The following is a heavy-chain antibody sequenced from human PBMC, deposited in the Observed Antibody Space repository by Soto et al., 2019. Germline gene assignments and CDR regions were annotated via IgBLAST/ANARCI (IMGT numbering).Heavy chain of an antibody. V-gene: IGHV3-23*01. J-gene: IGHJ4*02. CDR3: AKPMFSGSYRYFDY. CDR1: GFTFSSYS. D-gene: IGHD1-26*01. Sequence: GGSLRLSCAASGFTFSSYSISWVRQAPWKGLEWVSAISGSGVSTYYADSVKGRFTISRDNSKNTLYLQMNSLRAEDKAVYYCAKPMFSGSYRYFDYLGQRTLVAVSS. CDR2: ISGSGVST.